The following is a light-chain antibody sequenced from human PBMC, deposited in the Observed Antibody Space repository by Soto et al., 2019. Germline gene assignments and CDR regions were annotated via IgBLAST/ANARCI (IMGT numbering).Light chain of an antibody. V-gene: IGKV1-5*01. CDR2: DAS. Sequence: DIQVTQSPSTLSASVGDRVTITCRASQAPGGFLAWFQQKPGKAPKLLIYDASNLQTGVPRRFSGSRAGTEFTLTISGLQPDYYASYFSLQYASYPYSFGQGTK. CDR3: LQYASYPYS. J-gene: IGKJ2*01. CDR1: QAPGGF.